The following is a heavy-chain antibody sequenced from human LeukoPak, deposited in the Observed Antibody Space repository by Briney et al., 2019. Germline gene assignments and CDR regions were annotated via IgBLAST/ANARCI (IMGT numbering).Heavy chain of an antibody. CDR1: GFSFSSYW. Sequence: GGSLRLSCAPSGFSFSSYWMSWVRQAPGKGLEWVSSISSSSSYICYADSVKGRFTISRDNAKNSLYLQMNSLRAEDTAVYYCASQEVELPLDYWGQGTLVTVSS. CDR3: ASQEVELPLDY. D-gene: IGHD1-26*01. J-gene: IGHJ4*02. V-gene: IGHV3-21*01. CDR2: ISSSSSYI.